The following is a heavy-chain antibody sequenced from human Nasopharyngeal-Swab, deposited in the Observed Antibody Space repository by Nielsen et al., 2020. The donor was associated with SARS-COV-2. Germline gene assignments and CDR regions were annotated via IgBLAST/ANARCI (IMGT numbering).Heavy chain of an antibody. CDR3: VRDGALIQLWLLPHALDI. CDR2: ISSSGSIA. V-gene: IGHV3-48*04. CDR1: GFTFGSYT. J-gene: IGHJ3*02. D-gene: IGHD5-18*01. Sequence: GGSLRLSCEASGFTFGSYTMNWVRQAPGKGLEWVSFISSSGSIAYYADSVKSRFTISRDNANNSLYLQMNSLRADDTAVYYCVRDGALIQLWLLPHALDIWGQGTLVTVSS.